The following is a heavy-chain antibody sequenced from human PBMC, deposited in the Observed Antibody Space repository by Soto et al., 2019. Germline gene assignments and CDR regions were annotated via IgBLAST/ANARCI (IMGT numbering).Heavy chain of an antibody. D-gene: IGHD3-22*01. CDR1: GFTFSQYA. V-gene: IGHV3-21*02. Sequence: EVQLVESGGGLVKTGGSLRLSCVASGFTFSQYAMNWVRQSPEKGLEWVSYISSSSRYIYYGDSVKGRFTISRDNAKNSVYLQMNSLRAEDTATYYCAGVFTTIVVGAPDYWGLGTLVIVSS. CDR2: ISSSSRYI. CDR3: AGVFTTIVVGAPDY. J-gene: IGHJ4*02.